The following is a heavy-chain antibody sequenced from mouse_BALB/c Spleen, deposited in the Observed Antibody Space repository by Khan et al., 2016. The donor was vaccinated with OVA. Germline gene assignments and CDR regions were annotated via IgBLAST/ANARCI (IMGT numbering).Heavy chain of an antibody. D-gene: IGHD2-12*01. CDR3: ARHPYYNYNFMDY. CDR2: IWHDGSP. Sequence: QVQLMESGPGLVAPSQSLSITCTISGFSLTNYGVHWVRQPPGKGLEWLVVIWHDGSPTYNSAIKSRLTISTDNPKSQVFLKMNSLQTDDTAMYFSARHPYYNYNFMDYWGQGTSVTVSS. V-gene: IGHV2-6-1*01. J-gene: IGHJ4*01. CDR1: GFSLTNYG.